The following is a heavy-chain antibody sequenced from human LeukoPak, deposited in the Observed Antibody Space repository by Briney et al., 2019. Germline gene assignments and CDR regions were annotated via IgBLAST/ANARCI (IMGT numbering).Heavy chain of an antibody. CDR3: ARDAWRGYYYDSSGYSPAFDI. Sequence: SETLSLTCSVSGASISSYYWSWIRQPPGKGLEWIGYSYYTGSTKYSPSLKSRVTISVDTSKDQFSLKLTSVTAADTAVYYCARDAWRGYYYDSSGYSPAFDIWGQGTMVTVSS. J-gene: IGHJ3*02. CDR1: GASISSYY. V-gene: IGHV4-59*01. CDR2: SYYTGST. D-gene: IGHD3-22*01.